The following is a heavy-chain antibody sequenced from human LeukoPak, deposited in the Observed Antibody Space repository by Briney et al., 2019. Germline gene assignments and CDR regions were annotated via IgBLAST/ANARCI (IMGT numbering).Heavy chain of an antibody. J-gene: IGHJ4*02. CDR2: IIPILGIA. V-gene: IGHV1-69*04. Sequence: SVKVSCKASGGTFSSYAISWVRQAPGQGLEWMGRIIPILGIANYAQKFQGRVTITADKSTSTAYMELSSLRAEDTAVYYWXXXXYRITFGGVTPPTDWGQGTLVTVSS. CDR3: XXXXYRITFGGVTPPTD. CDR1: GGTFSSYA. D-gene: IGHD3-16*01.